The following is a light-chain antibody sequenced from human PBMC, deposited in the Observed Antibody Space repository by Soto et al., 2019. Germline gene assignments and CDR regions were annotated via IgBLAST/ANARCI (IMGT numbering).Light chain of an antibody. CDR2: GAS. CDR3: HQYGSSPLP. V-gene: IGKV3-20*01. J-gene: IGKJ3*01. Sequence: EIVLTQSPGTLSLSPGERATLTCRASQSVTSSYLAWYQQKPGQAPRLLMYGASSRATGIPDRFSGSGSGTDFTLTISRLEPEDFAVYYCHQYGSSPLPFGPGPKVHI. CDR1: QSVTSSY.